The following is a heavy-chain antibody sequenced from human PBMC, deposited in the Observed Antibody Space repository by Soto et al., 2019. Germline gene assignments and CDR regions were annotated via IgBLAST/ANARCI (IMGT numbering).Heavy chain of an antibody. V-gene: IGHV3-13*01. Sequence: GGSLRLSCAASGFTFSNYDMHWVRQVTGEGLEWVSTIGTAGDTYYPGSVKGRFTISRENAKNSLYLQMNSLRAEDTAVYYCARDRGEATMIFFCYMDVWGKGTTVTVSS. CDR2: IGTAGDT. D-gene: IGHD5-12*01. CDR3: ARDRGEATMIFFCYMDV. J-gene: IGHJ6*03. CDR1: GFTFSNYD.